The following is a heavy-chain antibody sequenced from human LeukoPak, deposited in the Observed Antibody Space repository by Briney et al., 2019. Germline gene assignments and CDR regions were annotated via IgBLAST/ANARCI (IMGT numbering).Heavy chain of an antibody. Sequence: ASVKVSCKASGYTFTSYGISWVRQAPGQGLEWMGWMSAYNGNTNYAQKLQGRVTMTTDTSTSTAYMELRSLRSDDTAVYYCARVSRAPYYYYYGMDVWGQGTTVTVSS. CDR3: ARVSRAPYYYYYGMDV. V-gene: IGHV1-18*01. CDR2: MSAYNGNT. J-gene: IGHJ6*02. CDR1: GYTFTSYG. D-gene: IGHD2-2*01.